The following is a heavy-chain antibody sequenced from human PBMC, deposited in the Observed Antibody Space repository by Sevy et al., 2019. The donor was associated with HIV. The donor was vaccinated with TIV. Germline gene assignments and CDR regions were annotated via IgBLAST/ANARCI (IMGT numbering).Heavy chain of an antibody. J-gene: IGHJ4*02. D-gene: IGHD3-22*01. Sequence: SETLSLTCTVSGGSISSYYWSWIRQPPGKGLEWIGYIYYSGRTNYNPSLKSRVTISVDTSKNQFSLKLSSVTAADTAVYYCARNYYDSSGYYPYFDYWGQGTLVTVSS. V-gene: IGHV4-59*01. CDR1: GGSISSYY. CDR2: IYYSGRT. CDR3: ARNYYDSSGYYPYFDY.